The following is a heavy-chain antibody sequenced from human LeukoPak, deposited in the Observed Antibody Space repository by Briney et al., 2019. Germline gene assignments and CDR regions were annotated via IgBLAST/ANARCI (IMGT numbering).Heavy chain of an antibody. CDR2: ICSGGTT. CDR3: ARGYGSGSTLPDAFDI. CDR1: GFTVSGNY. D-gene: IGHD3-10*01. V-gene: IGHV3-53*01. Sequence: PGGSLRLSCAVSGFTVSGNYMSWVRQAPGKGLEWVSLICSGGTTYYADSVKGRFTISRDNSKNTLYLQMNSLRAEDTAVYYCARGYGSGSTLPDAFDIWGQGTMVTVSS. J-gene: IGHJ3*02.